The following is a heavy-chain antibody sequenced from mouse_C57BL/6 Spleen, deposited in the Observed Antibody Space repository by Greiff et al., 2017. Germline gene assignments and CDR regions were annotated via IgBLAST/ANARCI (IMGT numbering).Heavy chain of an antibody. Sequence: QVQLKESGPELVKPGASVKISCKASGYAFSSSWMHWVKQRPGKGLEWIGRIYPGDGDTNYNGKFKGKATLTADKSSSTAYMQLSSLTSEDAAVYCCARGDSSGYGYWGQGTTLTVSS. CDR3: ARGDSSGYGY. V-gene: IGHV1-82*01. D-gene: IGHD3-2*02. CDR1: GYAFSSSW. CDR2: IYPGDGDT. J-gene: IGHJ2*01.